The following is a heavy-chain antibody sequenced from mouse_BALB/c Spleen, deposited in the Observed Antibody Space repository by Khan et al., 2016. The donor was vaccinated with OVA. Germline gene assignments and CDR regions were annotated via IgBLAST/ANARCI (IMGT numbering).Heavy chain of an antibody. D-gene: IGHD1-1*02. Sequence: EVELVESGGGLVKPGGSLKLSCAASAFTFSDYYMYWVRQTPEKRLEWVATISDGGSSTYYPDCVKGRFTISRDNAKNNLYLQMSSLKSEDTAIYYCARAGYGGFAYWGQGTLVTVSA. CDR2: ISDGGSST. CDR3: ARAGYGGFAY. J-gene: IGHJ3*01. V-gene: IGHV5-4*02. CDR1: AFTFSDYY.